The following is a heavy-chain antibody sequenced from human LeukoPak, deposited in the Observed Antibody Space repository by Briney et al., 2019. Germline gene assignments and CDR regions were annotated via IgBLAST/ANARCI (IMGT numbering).Heavy chain of an antibody. CDR3: ARSEARFMLS. J-gene: IGHJ4*02. D-gene: IGHD3-16*02. Sequence: GGSLRLSCAASGFTFRSYEMNWVRQAPGKGLEWVSFISNSGDSIYYADSVKARFTISRDNAKNSLFLQMNSLRAEDTAVYYCARSEARFMLSWGQGTLVTVSS. V-gene: IGHV3-48*03. CDR1: GFTFRSYE. CDR2: ISNSGDSI.